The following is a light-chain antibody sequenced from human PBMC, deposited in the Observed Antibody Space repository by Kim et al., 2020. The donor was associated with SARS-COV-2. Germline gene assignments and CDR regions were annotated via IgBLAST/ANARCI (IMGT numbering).Light chain of an antibody. CDR3: CSRDSTAKDYV. V-gene: IGLV3-19*01. CDR1: SLRKSY. J-gene: IGLJ1*01. CDR2: DEN. Sequence: SSELTQDPTVSVALGQTVRITCQGDSLRKSYASWYQQKPGQAPILVMSDENNRPSGIPDRFSGSSSGSTASLTITGAPAEDEADYYCCSRDSTAKDYVFG.